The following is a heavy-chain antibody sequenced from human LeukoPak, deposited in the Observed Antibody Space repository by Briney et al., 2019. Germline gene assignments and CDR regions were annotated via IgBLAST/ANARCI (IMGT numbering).Heavy chain of an antibody. D-gene: IGHD5-24*01. Sequence: SVKVSCKASGGTFSSYAISWVRQAPGQGLEWMGGIIPIFGTAKYAQRFQGRVTMTTDESTSTAYMELSSLRSEDTAVYYCARAKSLRDMATSQGSWGQGTLVTVSS. CDR3: ARAKSLRDMATSQGS. V-gene: IGHV1-69*05. CDR1: GGTFSSYA. CDR2: IIPIFGTA. J-gene: IGHJ5*02.